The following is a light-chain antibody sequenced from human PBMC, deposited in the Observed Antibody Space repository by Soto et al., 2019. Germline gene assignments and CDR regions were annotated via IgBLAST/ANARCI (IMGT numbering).Light chain of an antibody. V-gene: IGKV3-20*01. CDR3: QQYGSSGT. Sequence: EIVLTPSPGTLSLSPGERATLSCRASQSVSSSYLAWYQQKPGQAPRLLIYDASNRATGIPARFSGSGSGTDFTLTISRLEPEDFAVYYCQQYGSSGTFGQGTKVDIK. J-gene: IGKJ1*01. CDR1: QSVSSSY. CDR2: DAS.